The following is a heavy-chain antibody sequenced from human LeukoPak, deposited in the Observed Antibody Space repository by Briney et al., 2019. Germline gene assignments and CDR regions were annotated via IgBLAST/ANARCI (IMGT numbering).Heavy chain of an antibody. Sequence: GGSLRLSCTASGFTSDDYAMSWVRQAPGKGLEWLGFIRSKAYGGTTEYAASVKGRFTISRDDSKSIAYVQMNSLKSEDTAVYYCTRDYGDYVQPWGQGTLVTVSS. CDR3: TRDYGDYVQP. V-gene: IGHV3-49*04. CDR1: GFTSDDYA. J-gene: IGHJ5*02. CDR2: IRSKAYGGTT. D-gene: IGHD4-17*01.